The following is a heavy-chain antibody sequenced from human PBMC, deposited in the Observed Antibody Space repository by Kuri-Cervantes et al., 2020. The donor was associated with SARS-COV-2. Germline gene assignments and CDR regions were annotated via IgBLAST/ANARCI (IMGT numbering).Heavy chain of an antibody. V-gene: IGHV1-69*05. Sequence: SSVKVSCKASGGPFSSYAIGWVRQAPGQGLEWMGRIIPIFGTANYAQKFQGRVTITRDTSASTAYMELSSLRSEDTAVYYCARSPQRITMIACDPWGQGTLVTVSS. CDR1: GGPFSSYA. CDR2: IIPIFGTA. J-gene: IGHJ5*02. D-gene: IGHD3-22*01. CDR3: ARSPQRITMIACDP.